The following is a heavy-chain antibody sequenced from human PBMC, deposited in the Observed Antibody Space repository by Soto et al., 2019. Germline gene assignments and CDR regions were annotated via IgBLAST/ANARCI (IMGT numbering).Heavy chain of an antibody. Sequence: SETLSLTCTVSGGSISSYYWSWIRQPPGKGLEWIGYIYYSGSTNYNPSLKSRVTISVDTSKNQFSLKLSSVTAADTAVYYCARTSSRTRGRSYFYYCGQGSLVTVS. D-gene: IGHD2-2*01. CDR1: GGSISSYY. CDR2: IYYSGST. CDR3: ARTSSRTRGRSYFYY. V-gene: IGHV4-59*08. J-gene: IGHJ4*02.